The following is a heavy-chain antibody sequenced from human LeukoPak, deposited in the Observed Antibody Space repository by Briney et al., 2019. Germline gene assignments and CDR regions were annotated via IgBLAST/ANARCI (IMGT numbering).Heavy chain of an antibody. V-gene: IGHV3-15*01. CDR2: IKSKTDGGTT. Sequence: GGSLRLSCAASGFTFSNAWMSWVRQAPGKGLEWVGRIKSKTDGGTTDYAAPVKGRFTISRDDSKNTLYLQMNSLKTEGTAVYYCTTDKDYDSSGYSPDWFDPWGQGTLVTVSS. CDR3: TTDKDYDSSGYSPDWFDP. CDR1: GFTFSNAW. J-gene: IGHJ5*02. D-gene: IGHD3-22*01.